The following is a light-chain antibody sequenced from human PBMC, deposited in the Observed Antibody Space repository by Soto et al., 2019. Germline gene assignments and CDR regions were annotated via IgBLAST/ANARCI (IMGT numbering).Light chain of an antibody. CDR3: QKNSKIAEM. J-gene: IGKJ1*01. CDR1: QTINYY. CDR2: AAT. Sequence: DIEVTQSPASLSASVGDRVTITCRANQTINYYLNWYQKKPGKASRLLIYAATSFQSGVPSRFSGSGSRTDFTLTIFALQHEDLATYYCQKNSKIAEMVGQGPKVEVK. V-gene: IGKV1-39*01.